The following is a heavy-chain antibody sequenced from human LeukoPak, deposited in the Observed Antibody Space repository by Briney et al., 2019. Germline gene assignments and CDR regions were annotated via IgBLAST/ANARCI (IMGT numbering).Heavy chain of an antibody. Sequence: SVKVSCKASGGTFSSYAVSWVRQAPGQGLEWVGGIIPIFGTANYAQKFQGRVTITADESTSTAYMELSSLRSEDTAVYYCARDPEGYCSSTSCYAASGDAFDIWGQGTMVTVSS. V-gene: IGHV1-69*01. CDR2: IIPIFGTA. J-gene: IGHJ3*02. D-gene: IGHD2-2*01. CDR3: ARDPEGYCSSTSCYAASGDAFDI. CDR1: GGTFSSYA.